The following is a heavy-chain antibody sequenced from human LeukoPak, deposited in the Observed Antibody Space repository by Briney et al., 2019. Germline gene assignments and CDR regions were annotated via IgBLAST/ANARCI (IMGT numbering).Heavy chain of an antibody. CDR3: ARDVVATTRFDY. CDR1: GGSISSYY. V-gene: IGHV4-59*12. CDR2: IYYSGST. D-gene: IGHD5-12*01. Sequence: SETLSLTCTVSGGSISSYYWSWIRQPPGKGLEWIGYIYYSGSTNYSPSLKSRVTISVDTSKNQFSLKLSSVTAADTAVYYCARDVVATTRFDYWGQGTLVTVSS. J-gene: IGHJ4*02.